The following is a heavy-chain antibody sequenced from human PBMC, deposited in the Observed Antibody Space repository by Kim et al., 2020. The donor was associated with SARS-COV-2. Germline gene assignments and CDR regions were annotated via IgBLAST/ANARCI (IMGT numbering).Heavy chain of an antibody. Sequence: SETLSLTCTVSGGSISSSSYYWGWIRQPPGKGLEWIGSIYYSGSTYYNPSLKSRVTISVDTSKNQFSLKLSSVTAADTAVYYCARPRNYDILTGYPNWFDPWGQGTLVTVSS. D-gene: IGHD3-9*01. V-gene: IGHV4-39*01. CDR2: IYYSGST. J-gene: IGHJ5*02. CDR1: GGSISSSSYY. CDR3: ARPRNYDILTGYPNWFDP.